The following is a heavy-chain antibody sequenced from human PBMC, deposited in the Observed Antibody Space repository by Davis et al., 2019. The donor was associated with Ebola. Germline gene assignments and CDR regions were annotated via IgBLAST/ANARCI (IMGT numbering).Heavy chain of an antibody. CDR1: GFIFSSYG. CDR3: SSGPYYTSGWYGAFDI. V-gene: IGHV3-30*02. J-gene: IGHJ3*02. D-gene: IGHD6-19*01. Sequence: GGSLRLSCAASGFIFSSYGMHWVRQAPGKGLEWVTFIRYDGSNKYYADSLKGRFSISRDNSKNTLYLQMNSLRAEDTAVYYSSSGPYYTSGWYGAFDIWGQGTMVTVSS. CDR2: IRYDGSNK.